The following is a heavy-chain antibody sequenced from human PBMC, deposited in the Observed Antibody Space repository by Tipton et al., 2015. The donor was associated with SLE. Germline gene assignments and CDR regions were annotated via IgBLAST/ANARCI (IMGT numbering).Heavy chain of an antibody. CDR3: ARDGGVDGAATHCAY. CDR2: IKQDGSEK. V-gene: IGHV3-7*01. Sequence: SLRLSCAASGFTFSSYWMSWVRQAPGKGLEWVANIKQDGSEKYYVHSVKGRFTISRDNAKNSLYLQMNSLRAEDTAVYYCARDGGVDGAATHCAYWGQGTLVAVS. J-gene: IGHJ4*02. CDR1: GFTFSSYW. D-gene: IGHD2-15*01.